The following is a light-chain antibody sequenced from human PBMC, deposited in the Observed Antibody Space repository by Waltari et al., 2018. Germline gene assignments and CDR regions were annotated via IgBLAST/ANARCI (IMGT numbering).Light chain of an antibody. CDR2: EVS. Sequence: QSALTQPPSASGSPGQSVTISCTGTSSDVGGYNYVSWYQQHPGKAPNPMIYEVSKRPSGVPDRFSGSKSGNTASLTVSGLQAEDEADYYCSSYAGTDVVFGGGTKLTVL. J-gene: IGLJ2*01. CDR3: SSYAGTDVV. CDR1: SSDVGGYNY. V-gene: IGLV2-8*01.